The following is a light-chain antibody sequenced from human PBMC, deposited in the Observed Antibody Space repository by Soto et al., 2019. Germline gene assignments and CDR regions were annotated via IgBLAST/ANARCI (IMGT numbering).Light chain of an antibody. CDR2: DNN. V-gene: IGLV1-51*01. CDR3: ETWDSSLSAVV. Sequence: QSVLTQPPSVSAAPGQKVTISCSGSSSNIGNNYVSWYQQLPGTAPKLLIYDNNERPSGIPDRFSASKSGTSATLGITGLQTGDEADYYCETWDSSLSAVVFGGGTQLTVL. J-gene: IGLJ2*01. CDR1: SSNIGNNY.